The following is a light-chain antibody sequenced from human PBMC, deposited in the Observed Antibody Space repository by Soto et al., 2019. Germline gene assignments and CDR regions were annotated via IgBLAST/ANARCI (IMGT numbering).Light chain of an antibody. CDR3: QQYNNWPRT. J-gene: IGKJ1*01. Sequence: EIVMTQSPATLSVSPGEHATVSCRASQGVSSDLAWYHQKPGQAPRLLIYGASTRATGIPARFSGSGSGTEFTLTINSLQSEDFAVYYCQQYNNWPRTFGQGTKVDIK. CDR2: GAS. CDR1: QGVSSD. V-gene: IGKV3-15*01.